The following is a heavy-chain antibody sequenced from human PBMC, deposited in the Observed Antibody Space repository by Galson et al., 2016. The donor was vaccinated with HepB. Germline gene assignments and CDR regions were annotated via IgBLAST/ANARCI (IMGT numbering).Heavy chain of an antibody. CDR1: GFTFSDYW. V-gene: IGHV3-7*01. D-gene: IGHD2-15*01. Sequence: SLRLSCAASGFTFSDYWMTWVRQAPGKGLECVANINLGGSEKNYVDSVRGRFTISRGNAKKSVYLQMNSLRVEDTALYYCAREGYCSGVGCRGRDWFDVWGQGTPVTVSS. CDR2: INLGGSEK. J-gene: IGHJ5*02. CDR3: AREGYCSGVGCRGRDWFDV.